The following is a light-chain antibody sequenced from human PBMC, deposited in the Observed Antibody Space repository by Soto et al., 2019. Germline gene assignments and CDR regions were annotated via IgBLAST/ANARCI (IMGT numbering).Light chain of an antibody. V-gene: IGLV1-44*01. CDR3: QSYDTSLPGLL. J-gene: IGLJ2*01. CDR1: SSNIGSNT. CDR2: SNN. Sequence: QSVLTQPPSASGTPGQRVTISCSGSSSNIGSNTVNWYQQLPGTAPKLLIYSNNQRPSGVPDRFSGSKSGTSASLAISGLQSEDEADYYCQSYDTSLPGLLFGVGTKVTVL.